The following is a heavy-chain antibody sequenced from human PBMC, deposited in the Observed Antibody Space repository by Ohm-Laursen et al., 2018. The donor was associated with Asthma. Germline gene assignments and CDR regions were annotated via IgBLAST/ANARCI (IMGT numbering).Heavy chain of an antibody. CDR3: ARGRDIAARPWYFQH. J-gene: IGHJ1*01. Sequence: SLRLSCAASGFTFSDYYMSWNRQAPGKGLEWVSYISSSGNTIYYADSVKGRFTISRDNAKNSLYLQMNSLRAEDTAVYYRARGRDIAARPWYFQHWGQGTLVTVSS. CDR2: ISSSGNTI. CDR1: GFTFSDYY. D-gene: IGHD6-6*01. V-gene: IGHV3-11*01.